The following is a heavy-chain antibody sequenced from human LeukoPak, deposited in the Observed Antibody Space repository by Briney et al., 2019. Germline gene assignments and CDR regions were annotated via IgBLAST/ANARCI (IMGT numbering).Heavy chain of an antibody. CDR2: INPNSGGT. Sequence: ASVKVSCKTSGYSFTGYYMHWVRQAPGQGLEWMGWINPNSGGTKYAQKFQGRVTMTRDTSISTAYMELSRLRSDDTAVYYCARYREVGATVDYWGQGTLVTVSS. CDR3: ARYREVGATVDY. V-gene: IGHV1-2*02. D-gene: IGHD1-26*01. CDR1: GYSFTGYY. J-gene: IGHJ4*02.